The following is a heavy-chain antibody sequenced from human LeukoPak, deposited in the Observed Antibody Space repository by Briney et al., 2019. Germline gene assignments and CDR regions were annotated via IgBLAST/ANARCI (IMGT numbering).Heavy chain of an antibody. J-gene: IGHJ4*02. CDR2: IYYSGST. CDR3: ARDIWFGEFGYFDY. V-gene: IGHV4-59*01. Sequence: PSETLSLTCTVSGGSISSYYWSWIRQPPGKGLEWIGYIYYSGSTNYNPSLKSRVTISVDTSKNQFSLKLSSVTAADTAVYYCARDIWFGEFGYFDYWGQGTLVTVSS. CDR1: GGSISSYY. D-gene: IGHD3-10*01.